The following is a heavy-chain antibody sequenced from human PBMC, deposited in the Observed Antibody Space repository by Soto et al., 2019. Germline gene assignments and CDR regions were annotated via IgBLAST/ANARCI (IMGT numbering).Heavy chain of an antibody. CDR3: AKDSIGGSGSYYNSFDP. CDR2: ISGSGGST. Sequence: GGSLRLSCAASGFTFSSYAMSWVRQAPGKGLEWVSAISGSGGSTYYADSVKGRFTISRDNSKNTLYLQMNSLRAEDTAVYYCAKDSIGGSGSYYNSFDPWGQGTLVTVSS. CDR1: GFTFSSYA. D-gene: IGHD3-10*01. V-gene: IGHV3-23*01. J-gene: IGHJ5*02.